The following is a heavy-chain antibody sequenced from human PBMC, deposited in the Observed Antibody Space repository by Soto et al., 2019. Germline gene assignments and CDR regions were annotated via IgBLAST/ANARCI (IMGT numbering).Heavy chain of an antibody. CDR1: GFNFSDHY. J-gene: IGHJ3*02. V-gene: IGHV3-72*01. CDR3: ARGESGTSNTFDI. Sequence: DVQLGESGGGLVQPGGSLRLSCVVSGFNFSDHYMDWVRQAPGNGLEWIGRSRDKVNSYTTEYAASVKGRFTVSRDGSKNSVFLQMNNLKIEDTAMYYCARGESGTSNTFDIWCQGTKVTVS. D-gene: IGHD1-26*01. CDR2: SRDKVNSYTT.